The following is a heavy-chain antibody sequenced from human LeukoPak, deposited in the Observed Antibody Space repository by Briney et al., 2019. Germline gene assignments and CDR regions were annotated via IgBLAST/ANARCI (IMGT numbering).Heavy chain of an antibody. V-gene: IGHV4-39*07. D-gene: IGHD4-17*01. J-gene: IGHJ6*02. Sequence: SETLSLTCTVSGGSISSGSYYWGWVRQPPGKGLEWIGSIYYSGSTYYNPSLKSRVTISVDTSKNQFSLKLSSVTAADTAVYYCARVGNMTTVTTTTYGMDVWGQGTTVTVSS. CDR2: IYYSGST. CDR1: GGSISSGSYY. CDR3: ARVGNMTTVTTTTYGMDV.